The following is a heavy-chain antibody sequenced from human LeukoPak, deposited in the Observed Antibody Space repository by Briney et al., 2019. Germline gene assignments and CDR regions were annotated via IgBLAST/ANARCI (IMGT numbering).Heavy chain of an antibody. V-gene: IGHV4-59*01. CDR2: ISYSGRT. D-gene: IGHD7-27*01. CDR1: GGSISSYY. Sequence: SETLSLTCTVSGGSISSYYWSWIRQPPGKGLEWIGYISYSGRTNYNPSLKSRVTISVDTSKNQFSLRLSSVTAADTAVYYCARKTGDLYYFDYWGQGTLVTVSS. J-gene: IGHJ4*02. CDR3: ARKTGDLYYFDY.